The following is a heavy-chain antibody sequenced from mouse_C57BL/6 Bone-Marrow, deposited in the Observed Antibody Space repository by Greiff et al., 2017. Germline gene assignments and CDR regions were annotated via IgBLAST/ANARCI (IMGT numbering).Heavy chain of an antibody. CDR3: ARRNYYGSSYGGFAD. CDR2: IYPRSGNT. D-gene: IGHD1-1*01. CDR1: GYTFTSYG. Sequence: VQLQESGAELARPGASVKLSCKASGYTFTSYGISWVKQRTGQGLEWIGEIYPRSGNTYYNEKFKGKATLTADKSSSTAYMELRSLTSEDSAVYFCARRNYYGSSYGGFADWGQGTLVTVSA. V-gene: IGHV1-81*01. J-gene: IGHJ3*01.